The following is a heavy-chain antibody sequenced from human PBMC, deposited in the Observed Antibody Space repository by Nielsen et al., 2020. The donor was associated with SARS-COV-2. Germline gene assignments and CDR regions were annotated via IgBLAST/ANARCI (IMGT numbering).Heavy chain of an antibody. CDR3: ARPITNNYYYYYMDV. V-gene: IGHV1-3*01. CDR1: GYTFTSYA. CDR2: INAGNGNT. Sequence: ASVKVSCKASGYTFTSYAIHWERQAPGQRLEWMGWINAGNGNTKYSQRFQGRVTMTTDTSTSTAYMELRSLRSDDTAVYYCARPITNNYYYYYMDVWGKGTTVTVS. J-gene: IGHJ6*03.